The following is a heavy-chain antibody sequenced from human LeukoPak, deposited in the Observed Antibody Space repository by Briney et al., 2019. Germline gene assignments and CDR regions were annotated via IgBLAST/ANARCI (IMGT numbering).Heavy chain of an antibody. CDR1: GYTFTGPY. V-gene: IGHV1-2*02. Sequence: ASVKVSCKTSGYTFTGPYIHWVRQAPGQGLEWMGWVNPKSGGTSYEQRFQDRITLARDTSISTVYMELSRLISDDTAVYYCARDFYTSGKGAFDIWGQGTMVTVSS. D-gene: IGHD2/OR15-2a*01. J-gene: IGHJ3*02. CDR2: VNPKSGGT. CDR3: ARDFYTSGKGAFDI.